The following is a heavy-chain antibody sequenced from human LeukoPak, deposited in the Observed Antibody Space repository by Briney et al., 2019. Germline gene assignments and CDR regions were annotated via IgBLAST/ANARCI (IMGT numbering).Heavy chain of an antibody. CDR3: TRATTTYNFDY. CDR2: LYSGGST. V-gene: IGHV3-23*03. Sequence: GGSRRLSGAASGLTFSSYAMSWFPRAPGKGLEWVSGLYSGGSTYYADSVKGRFTISRDNSKNTLYLQMNSLRAEDTAVYYCTRATTTYNFDYWGQGTPVTVSS. CDR1: GLTFSSYA. J-gene: IGHJ4*02. D-gene: IGHD1-1*01.